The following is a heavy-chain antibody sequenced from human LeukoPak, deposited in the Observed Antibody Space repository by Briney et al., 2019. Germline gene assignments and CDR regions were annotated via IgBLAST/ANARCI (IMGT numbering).Heavy chain of an antibody. CDR3: VKIPTVTTRPDYFDY. CDR2: ISGSGGST. Sequence: GGSLRLSCAASGFXFSSYAISWVRQAPGKGLEWVSIISGSGGSTYHADSVKGRFTISRDNSKNTLYLQMNNLRAEDTAVYYCVKIPTVTTRPDYFDYWGQGTLVTVSS. D-gene: IGHD4-11*01. J-gene: IGHJ4*02. CDR1: GFXFSSYA. V-gene: IGHV3-23*01.